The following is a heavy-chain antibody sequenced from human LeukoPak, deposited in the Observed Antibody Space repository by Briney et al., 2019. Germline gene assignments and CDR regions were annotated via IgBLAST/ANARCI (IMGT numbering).Heavy chain of an antibody. CDR2: ISGSGGST. CDR3: AKDLGSVKQQLVFDY. V-gene: IGHV3-23*01. D-gene: IGHD6-13*01. J-gene: IGHJ4*02. CDR1: GFTFSSYA. Sequence: GGSLRLSCAASGFTFSSYAMSWVRQAPGKGLEWVSAISGSGGSTYYADSVKGRFTISRDNSKNTLYLQMNSLRAEDTAVYYCAKDLGSVKQQLVFDYWGQGTLVTVSS.